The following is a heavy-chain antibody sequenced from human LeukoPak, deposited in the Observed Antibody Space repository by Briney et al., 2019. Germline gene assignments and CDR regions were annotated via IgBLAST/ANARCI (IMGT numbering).Heavy chain of an antibody. Sequence: PSETLSLTCTVSGGSISSYYWNWIRQPAGKGLEWIGRIYTGGNTNYNPSLKSRVTMSIDTSKKQFSLKLRSVTAADTAVYYCAKNYDFWSGYYDMWGQGTMVTVSS. CDR3: AKNYDFWSGYYDM. D-gene: IGHD3-3*01. CDR2: IYTGGNT. V-gene: IGHV4-4*07. CDR1: GGSISSYY. J-gene: IGHJ3*02.